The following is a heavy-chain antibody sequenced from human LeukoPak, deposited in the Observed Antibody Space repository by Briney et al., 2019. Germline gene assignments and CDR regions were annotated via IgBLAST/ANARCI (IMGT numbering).Heavy chain of an antibody. V-gene: IGHV3-13*01. J-gene: IGHJ4*02. Sequence: GGSLRLSCAASGFTFSSYDMHWVRQATGKGLEWASAIGTAGDTYYPGSVKGRFTISRENAKNSLYLQMNSLRAGDTAVYYCARGSYQITMVRGVPPLSFDYWGQGTLVTVSS. CDR1: GFTFSSYD. D-gene: IGHD3-10*01. CDR2: IGTAGDT. CDR3: ARGSYQITMVRGVPPLSFDY.